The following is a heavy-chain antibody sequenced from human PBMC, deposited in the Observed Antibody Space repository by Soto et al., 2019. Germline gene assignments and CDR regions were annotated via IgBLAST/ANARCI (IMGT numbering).Heavy chain of an antibody. CDR2: IDWDDDK. J-gene: IGHJ4*02. V-gene: IGHV2-70*04. Sequence: GSGPTLVNPTETLTLTCTFSGFSLDTESMRVSWIRQPPGMALEWLARIDWDDDKFYTPSLKTRLTISKDTSKNQVVLTMTNMDLVDSGTYYCARDYGDYYFDYWGQGALVTVSS. D-gene: IGHD4-17*01. CDR3: ARDYGDYYFDY. CDR1: GFSLDTESMR.